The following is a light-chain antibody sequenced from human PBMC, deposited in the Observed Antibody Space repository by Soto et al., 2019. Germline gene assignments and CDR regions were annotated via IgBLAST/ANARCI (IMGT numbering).Light chain of an antibody. CDR3: SSYTNINARACV. CDR1: SGDIGSYNR. CDR2: EVT. J-gene: IGLJ1*01. V-gene: IGLV2-14*01. Sequence: QSALIQPPSVSGSPGQSITISCTGTSGDIGSYNRVSWYQQHPGKDPKLIIYEVTDRPSGVSNRFSGSKSGNTASLTISGLQAEDEAEYYCSSYTNINARACVFGTGTKVTVL.